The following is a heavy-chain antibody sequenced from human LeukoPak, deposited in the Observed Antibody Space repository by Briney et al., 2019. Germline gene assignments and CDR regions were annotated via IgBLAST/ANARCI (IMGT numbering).Heavy chain of an antibody. V-gene: IGHV3-48*04. J-gene: IGHJ4*02. CDR2: ISSSSSTI. CDR3: ARDPVLLWFGELSGVFDY. D-gene: IGHD3-10*01. CDR1: GFTFSSYS. Sequence: PGGSLRLSCAASGFTFSSYSMNWVRQAPGKGLEWVSYISSSSSTIYYADSVKGRFTISRDNAKNSLYLQMNSLRAEDTAVYYCARDPVLLWFGELSGVFDYWGQGTLVTVSS.